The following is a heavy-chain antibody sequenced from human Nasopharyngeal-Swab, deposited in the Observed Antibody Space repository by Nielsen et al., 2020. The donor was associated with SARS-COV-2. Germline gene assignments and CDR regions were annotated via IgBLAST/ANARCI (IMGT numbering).Heavy chain of an antibody. Sequence: GESLKISCAASGFTFDDYAMSWVRQAPGKGLEWVSAISGSGGSTYYADSVKGRFTISRDNSKNTLYLQMNSLRAEDTAVYYCAKGGWAWNYVNAFDIWGQGTMVTVSS. CDR2: ISGSGGST. CDR3: AKGGWAWNYVNAFDI. D-gene: IGHD1-7*01. J-gene: IGHJ3*02. V-gene: IGHV3-23*01. CDR1: GFTFDDYA.